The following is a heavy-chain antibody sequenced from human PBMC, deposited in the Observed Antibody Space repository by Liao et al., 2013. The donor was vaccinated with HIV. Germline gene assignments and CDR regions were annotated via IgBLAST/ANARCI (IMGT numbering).Heavy chain of an antibody. D-gene: IGHD2/OR15-2a*01. CDR2: IDHSGGT. J-gene: IGHJ4*02. V-gene: IGHV4-34*02. CDR3: ARGISHLFDY. Sequence: QVQLQQWGAGLLKPSETLSLTCAVYGGSFSGYYWTWVRQFPGKGLEWIGEIDHSGGTNFNPSLKSRVTISLDTSKSQFSLNVTSVTAADAALYYCARGISHLFDYWGQGTLVTVSS. CDR1: GGSFSGYY.